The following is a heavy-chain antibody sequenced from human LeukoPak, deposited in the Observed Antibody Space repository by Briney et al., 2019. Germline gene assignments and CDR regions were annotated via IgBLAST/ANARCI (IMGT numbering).Heavy chain of an antibody. D-gene: IGHD1-14*01. J-gene: IGHJ6*02. V-gene: IGHV3-30*19. Sequence: GGSLRLSCAASGFTFSSYGMHWVRQAPGKGLEWVAVISYDGSNKYYADSVKGRFTISRDNSKNTLYLQMNSLRAEDTAVYYCARGMRMTGPNYYYYYGMDVWGQGTTVTVSS. CDR1: GFTFSSYG. CDR2: ISYDGSNK. CDR3: ARGMRMTGPNYYYYYGMDV.